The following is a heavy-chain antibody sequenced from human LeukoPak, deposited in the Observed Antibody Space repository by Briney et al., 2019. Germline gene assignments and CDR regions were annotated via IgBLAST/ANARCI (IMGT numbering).Heavy chain of an antibody. J-gene: IGHJ6*02. CDR1: GDSISSSNYY. V-gene: IGHV4-39*01. Sequence: SETQSLTCSVSGDSISSSNYYWGWIRQPPGKGLEWIGTIYYSGSTHYDPSLRSRVTLSVDTSRNQFSLTLNSVTAADTAVYYCARLLLWFGESSPRWEYYGMDVWGQGTTVTVSS. CDR3: ARLLLWFGESSPRWEYYGMDV. CDR2: IYYSGST. D-gene: IGHD3-10*01.